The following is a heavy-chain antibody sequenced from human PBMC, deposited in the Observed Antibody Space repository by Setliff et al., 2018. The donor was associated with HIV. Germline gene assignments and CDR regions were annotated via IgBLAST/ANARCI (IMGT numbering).Heavy chain of an antibody. J-gene: IGHJ6*02. CDR1: GVSISSHY. CDR3: ARFPDYYDSSLYYYYGMDV. D-gene: IGHD3-22*01. V-gene: IGHV4-59*11. CDR2: IYYSGST. Sequence: TSETLSLTCTVSGVSISSHYWNWIRQPPGKGLEWIGTIYYSGSTKYNPSLKSRVTISVDTSKNQFSLKLRPVTAADTAVYYCARFPDYYDSSLYYYYGMDVWGQGTTVTVS.